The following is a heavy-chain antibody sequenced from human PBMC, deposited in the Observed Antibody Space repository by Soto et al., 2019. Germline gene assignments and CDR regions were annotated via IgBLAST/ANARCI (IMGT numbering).Heavy chain of an antibody. Sequence: GGSLRLSCAASGFTFDDYAMHWVRQAPGKGLEWVSGISWNSGSIGYADSVKGRFTISRDNAKNSLYLQMNSLRAEDTALYYCAKEQRYFDQGAFDIWGQGTMVTVSS. CDR1: GFTFDDYA. CDR2: ISWNSGSI. J-gene: IGHJ3*02. CDR3: AKEQRYFDQGAFDI. D-gene: IGHD3-9*01. V-gene: IGHV3-9*01.